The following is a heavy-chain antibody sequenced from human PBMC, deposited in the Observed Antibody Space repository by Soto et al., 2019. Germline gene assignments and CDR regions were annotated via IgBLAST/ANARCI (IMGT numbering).Heavy chain of an antibody. Sequence: ASVKVSCKASGGTFSSYTISWVRQAPGQGLEWMGRIIPILGIANYAQKFQGRVTITADKSTSTAYMELSSLRSEDTAVYYCARDSYGDYEYFQHWGQGTLVTVSS. V-gene: IGHV1-69*04. CDR2: IIPILGIA. D-gene: IGHD4-17*01. CDR3: ARDSYGDYEYFQH. CDR1: GGTFSSYT. J-gene: IGHJ1*01.